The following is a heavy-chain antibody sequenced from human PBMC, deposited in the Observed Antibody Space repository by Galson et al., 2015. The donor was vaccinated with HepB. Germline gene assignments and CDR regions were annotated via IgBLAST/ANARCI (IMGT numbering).Heavy chain of an antibody. CDR3: AREARFGEPLGY. CDR1: GYTFTSYG. V-gene: IGHV1-18*01. J-gene: IGHJ4*02. CDR2: FSAYNGNA. D-gene: IGHD3-10*01. Sequence: SVKVSCKASGYTFTSYGISWVRQAPGQGLEWMGWFSAYNGNANYAQKLQGRVTMTTDTSTSTAYMELRSLRSDDTAVYYCAREARFGEPLGYWGQGTLVTVSS.